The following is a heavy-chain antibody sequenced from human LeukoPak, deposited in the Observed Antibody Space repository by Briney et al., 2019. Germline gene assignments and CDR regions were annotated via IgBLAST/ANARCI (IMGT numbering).Heavy chain of an antibody. CDR1: GFTFSSYA. V-gene: IGHV3-23*01. CDR3: AVVDSSGWYCNDY. J-gene: IGHJ4*02. D-gene: IGHD6-19*01. CDR2: ISGSGGST. Sequence: GGSLRLSCAASGFTFSSYAMSWVRQAPGKGLEWVSAISGSGGSTYYADSVKGRFTISRDNSKNTLYLQMNSLRAEDTAVYYCAVVDSSGWYCNDYWGQGTLVTVSS.